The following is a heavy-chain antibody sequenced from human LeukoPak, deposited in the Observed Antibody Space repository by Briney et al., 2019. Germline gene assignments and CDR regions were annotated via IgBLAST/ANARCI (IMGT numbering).Heavy chain of an antibody. Sequence: SETLSLTCAVYGGSFSGYYWSWIRQPPGKGLEWIGEINHSGSTNYNPSLKSRVTISVDTSKNQFSLKLSSVTAADTAVYYCVRSDDFWSGYYGYWGQGTLVTVSS. J-gene: IGHJ4*02. V-gene: IGHV4-34*01. D-gene: IGHD3-3*01. CDR2: INHSGST. CDR1: GGSFSGYY. CDR3: VRSDDFWSGYYGY.